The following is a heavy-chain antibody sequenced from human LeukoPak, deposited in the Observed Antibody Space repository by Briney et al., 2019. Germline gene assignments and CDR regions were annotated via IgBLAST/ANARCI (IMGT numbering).Heavy chain of an antibody. D-gene: IGHD1-26*01. J-gene: IGHJ4*02. Sequence: GGSLRLSCAASGFTFRYYAMHWVRQAPGKGLEWVSTISDNSGSTYYPDSVKGRFTISRDNSRNTLYLQMNSLRGDDTAVYYCAKDVGKWESLHFFDYWGQGTLVTVSS. CDR3: AKDVGKWESLHFFDY. V-gene: IGHV3-23*01. CDR1: GFTFRYYA. CDR2: ISDNSGST.